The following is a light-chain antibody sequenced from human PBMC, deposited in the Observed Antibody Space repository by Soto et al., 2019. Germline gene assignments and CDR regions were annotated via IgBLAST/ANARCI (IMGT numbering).Light chain of an antibody. CDR2: AAS. Sequence: DIQMTQSPSSLSTSAGDRVTLTCRASQNINTYLNWYQQKPGQAPKLLIYAASTLHSGVPSRFSGSGSGTDFTLTISSLEPEDFAAYYCQQSTGAPYTFGPGTKVEIK. CDR3: QQSTGAPYT. V-gene: IGKV1-39*01. CDR1: QNINTY. J-gene: IGKJ2*01.